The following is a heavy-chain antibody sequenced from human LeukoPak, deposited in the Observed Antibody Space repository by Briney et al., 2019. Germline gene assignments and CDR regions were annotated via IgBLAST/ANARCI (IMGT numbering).Heavy chain of an antibody. Sequence: GGSLRLSCAASGFAFSSYTMIWVRQAPGKGLEWVSAISGSGDSTSYADSVKGRFTISRDTSKNTLYLQMNSLRAEDTAVYYCAKGHSSTWYGTDVWGEGTTVTVSS. CDR1: GFAFSSYT. D-gene: IGHD6-13*01. CDR2: ISGSGDST. J-gene: IGHJ6*04. CDR3: AKGHSSTWYGTDV. V-gene: IGHV3-23*01.